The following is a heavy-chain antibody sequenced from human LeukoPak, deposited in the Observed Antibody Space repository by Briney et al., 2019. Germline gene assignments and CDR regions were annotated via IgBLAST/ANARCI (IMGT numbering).Heavy chain of an antibody. CDR3: ASSIVYCSSTSCYFN. CDR1: GYTFTGFH. V-gene: IGHV1-2*02. J-gene: IGHJ4*02. Sequence: ASVKVSCKASGYTFTGFHIHWVRQAPGQGPEWMGLINPNSGGTNYAQKFQGRVTMTRDTSISTAYMELSRLRSDDTAVYYCASSIVYCSSTSCYFNWGQGTLVTVSS. D-gene: IGHD2-2*01. CDR2: INPNSGGT.